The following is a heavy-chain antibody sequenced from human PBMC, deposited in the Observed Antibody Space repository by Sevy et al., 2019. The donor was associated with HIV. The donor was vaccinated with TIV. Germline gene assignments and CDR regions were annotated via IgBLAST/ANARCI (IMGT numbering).Heavy chain of an antibody. CDR1: GFTFSTYA. D-gene: IGHD2-15*01. CDR2: ISSSGGST. Sequence: GGSLRLSCAASGFTFSTYAMSWVRQAPGKGLEWVSAISSSGGSTYYADSVKGRFTFSRDNSKSTLYLHMNSLGAEDTAIYYCAKDFYGGSFDYWGQGTLVTVSS. CDR3: AKDFYGGSFDY. V-gene: IGHV3-23*01. J-gene: IGHJ4*02.